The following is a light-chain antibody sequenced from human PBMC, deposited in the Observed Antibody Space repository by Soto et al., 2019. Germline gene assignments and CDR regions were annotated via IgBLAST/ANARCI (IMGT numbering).Light chain of an antibody. Sequence: EIVLTQSPGTLSLSPGERATLSCRASQSLSNNIYLAWYQQKPGQAPRLLIYGASSRATGTPNRFSGSGSGTDFTLTISRLEPEDFAVYYCQQRSNGGSITFGQGTRLEIK. J-gene: IGKJ5*01. V-gene: IGKV3D-20*02. CDR1: QSLSNNIY. CDR2: GAS. CDR3: QQRSNGGSIT.